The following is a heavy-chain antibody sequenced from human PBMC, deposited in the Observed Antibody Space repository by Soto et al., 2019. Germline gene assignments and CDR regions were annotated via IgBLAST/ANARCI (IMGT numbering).Heavy chain of an antibody. J-gene: IGHJ4*02. D-gene: IGHD5-12*01. V-gene: IGHV3-23*01. Sequence: EVQLLESGGGLVQPGGSLRLSCAASGFTFSSYAMSWVRQAPGKGLEWVSAISGSGGSTYYADSVKGRFTISRDNAKNSLYLQMNSLRAEDTAVYYCARVGYSGYVRSYYFDYWGQGTLVTVSS. CDR2: ISGSGGST. CDR1: GFTFSSYA. CDR3: ARVGYSGYVRSYYFDY.